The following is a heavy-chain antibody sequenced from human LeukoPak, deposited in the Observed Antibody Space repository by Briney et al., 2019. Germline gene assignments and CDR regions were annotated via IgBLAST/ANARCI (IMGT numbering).Heavy chain of an antibody. Sequence: PGGSLRLSCTASGFTFSDYYMSWIRQAPGKGLEWVSTISGNGDSTSYAHSVKGRFTIPRDNSKNTLYLQMNSLRAEDTAVYYCAKSKDNPLYYFDNWGQGTLVTVSS. V-gene: IGHV3-23*01. J-gene: IGHJ4*02. CDR1: GFTFSDYY. CDR2: ISGNGDST. CDR3: AKSKDNPLYYFDN.